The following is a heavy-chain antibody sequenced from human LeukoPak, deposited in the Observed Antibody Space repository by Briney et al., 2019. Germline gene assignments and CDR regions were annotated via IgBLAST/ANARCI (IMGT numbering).Heavy chain of an antibody. CDR2: ISPSGDIT. Sequence: GGSLRLSCAASGFHFSAHGMNWIRQAPGKGLEWVSGISPSGDITYYADSVKGRFTISRDNSKNTLYLQMNSLRAEDTAVYYCAKDVDLAADADYWGQGTLVTVSS. J-gene: IGHJ4*02. CDR3: AKDVDLAADADY. D-gene: IGHD6-13*01. CDR1: GFHFSAHG. V-gene: IGHV3-23*01.